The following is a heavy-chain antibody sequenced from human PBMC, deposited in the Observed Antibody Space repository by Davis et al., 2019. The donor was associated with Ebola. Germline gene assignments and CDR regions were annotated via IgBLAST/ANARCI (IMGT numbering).Heavy chain of an antibody. CDR2: TYYTSKWHN. J-gene: IGHJ6*02. Sequence: HSQTLSLTCAISGDSVFGKNGAWNWIRQSPSRGLEWLGRTYYTSKWHNDYGESVKSRISINPDTSKNQLSLQLNSVTPEDAAEYYCVRGWGRSGLDVWGQGTTVTVSS. CDR3: VRGWGRSGLDV. CDR1: GDSVFGKNGA. V-gene: IGHV6-1*01. D-gene: IGHD3-16*01.